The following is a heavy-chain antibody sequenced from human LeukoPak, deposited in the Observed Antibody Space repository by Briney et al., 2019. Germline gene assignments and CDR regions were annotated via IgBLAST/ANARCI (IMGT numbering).Heavy chain of an antibody. V-gene: IGHV3-21*01. CDR3: ARDHNRYSSSSEVDY. CDR1: GFTFSSYS. J-gene: IGHJ4*02. Sequence: GGSLRLSCPASGFTFSSYSMNWVRQAPGKGLEWVSSISSSSSYIYYADSVKGRFTISRDNAKNSLYLQMNSLRAEDTAVYYCARDHNRYSSSSEVDYWGQGTLVTVSS. CDR2: ISSSSSYI. D-gene: IGHD6-6*01.